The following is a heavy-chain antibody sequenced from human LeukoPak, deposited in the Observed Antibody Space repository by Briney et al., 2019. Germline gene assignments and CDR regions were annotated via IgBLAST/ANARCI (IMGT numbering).Heavy chain of an antibody. CDR3: ARRGPRSGSSGYRYFDL. CDR1: GYSFSIYW. Sequence: GESLKISCKGSGYSFSIYWIGWVRQMPGKGLEWMGIVYPGDSDTRYSPSFQGQVTVSVDTSISTAYLQWSGLKASDSATYYCARRGPRSGSSGYRYFDLWGRGTLVTVSS. D-gene: IGHD1-26*01. CDR2: VYPGDSDT. V-gene: IGHV5-51*01. J-gene: IGHJ2*01.